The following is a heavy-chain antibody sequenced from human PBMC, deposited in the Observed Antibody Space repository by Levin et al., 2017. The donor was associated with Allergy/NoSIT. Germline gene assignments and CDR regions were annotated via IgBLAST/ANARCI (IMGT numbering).Heavy chain of an antibody. V-gene: IGHV3-20*01. CDR3: ARSPVTTGPYYYGLDV. CDR2: INRNGDDT. D-gene: IGHD4-17*01. J-gene: IGHJ6*02. CDR1: GFTFDDYG. Sequence: RSGESLKISCAASGFTFDDYGMNWVRQAPGKGLEWVSGINRNGDDTGYADSVKGRFTISRDNAKNSLYLQMNSLRAEDTALYHCARSPVTTGPYYYGLDVWGQGTTVTVSS.